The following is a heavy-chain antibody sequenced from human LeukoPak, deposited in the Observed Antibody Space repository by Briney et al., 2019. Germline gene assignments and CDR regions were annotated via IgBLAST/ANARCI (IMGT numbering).Heavy chain of an antibody. V-gene: IGHV3-30*02. J-gene: IGHJ6*03. D-gene: IGHD1-26*01. CDR2: IRCDGSNK. CDR1: GFTFYSYG. CDR3: AKGYGWEASYYCYYMDV. Sequence: SGVSLTLSCAGSGFTFYSYGMQWLPHAPGKGRVGGAFIRCDGSNKYYADSGRARFTISIDNYKSKLYLLMNSVRAEDTAVYYCAKGYGWEASYYCYYMDVWGKGTTVTISS.